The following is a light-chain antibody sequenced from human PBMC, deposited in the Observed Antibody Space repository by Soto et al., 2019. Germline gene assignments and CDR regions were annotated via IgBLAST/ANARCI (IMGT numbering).Light chain of an antibody. CDR3: QSYDSSLSGVV. Sequence: QSVLTQPASVSGSPGQSITISCTGTTSDVGGHNSVSWFQQHPGKAPKLIIYQVSSRPSDISNRFSGSKSGNTASLTISGLQAEDEADYYCQSYDSSLSGVVFGGGTQLTVL. CDR2: QVS. CDR1: TSDVGGHNS. V-gene: IGLV2-14*01. J-gene: IGLJ2*01.